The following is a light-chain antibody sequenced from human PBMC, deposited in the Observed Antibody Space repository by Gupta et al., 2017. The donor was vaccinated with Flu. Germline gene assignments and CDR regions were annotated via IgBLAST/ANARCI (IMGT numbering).Light chain of an antibody. CDR2: DTS. CDR1: QSVSTY. J-gene: IGKJ2*01. CDR3: QQRSDLPMYT. V-gene: IGKV3-11*01. Sequence: EIVLTQSPATLSLSPGERAILSCRASQSVSTYLAWYQQKPGQAPRLLMYDTSKRVAGIPARFSGSGSGTDFTLTIRTREPEDFAVYYCQQRSDLPMYTFGQGTRLEIK.